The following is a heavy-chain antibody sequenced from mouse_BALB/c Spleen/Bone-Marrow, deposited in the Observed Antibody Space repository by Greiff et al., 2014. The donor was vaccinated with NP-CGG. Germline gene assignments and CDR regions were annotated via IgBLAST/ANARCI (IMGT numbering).Heavy chain of an antibody. CDR1: GYTFTSYT. Sequence: LVESAAELARPGASVKMSCKASGYTFTSYTMHWVKQRPGQGLEWIGYINPSSGYTEYNQKFKDKTTLTADKSSSTAYMQLSSLTSEDSAVYYCARRVRDGYYWGQGTTLTVSS. CDR3: ARRVRDGYY. J-gene: IGHJ2*01. D-gene: IGHD2-3*01. CDR2: INPSSGYT. V-gene: IGHV1-4*02.